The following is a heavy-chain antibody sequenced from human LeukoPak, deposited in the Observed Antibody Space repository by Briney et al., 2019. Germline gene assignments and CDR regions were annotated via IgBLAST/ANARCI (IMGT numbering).Heavy chain of an antibody. CDR3: ARSAIVGATNFDY. CDR2: IKQDGSEK. D-gene: IGHD1-26*01. J-gene: IGHJ4*02. V-gene: IGHV3-7*01. CDR1: GFTFSSYW. Sequence: GGSLRLSCAASGFTFSSYWMSWVRQAPGKGLEWVANIKQDGSEKYYVDSVKGRFTISRDNAKNSLYLQMNSLRAEDTAVYYCARSAIVGATNFDYWGQGTLVTVSS.